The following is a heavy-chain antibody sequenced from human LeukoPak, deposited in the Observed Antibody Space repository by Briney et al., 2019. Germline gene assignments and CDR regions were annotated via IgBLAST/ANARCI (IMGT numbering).Heavy chain of an antibody. CDR3: ARDTDPDY. V-gene: IGHV3-7*05. Sequence: RWGSLRLSCAASGFTFSSYWMTWIRQAPGKGLEWVANMNQDGSQKYYVDSVKGRLTISRDNAKNSLYLLMNSLRAEDTAVYYCARDTDPDYWGQGTLVTVSS. CDR2: MNQDGSQK. CDR1: GFTFSSYW. J-gene: IGHJ4*02.